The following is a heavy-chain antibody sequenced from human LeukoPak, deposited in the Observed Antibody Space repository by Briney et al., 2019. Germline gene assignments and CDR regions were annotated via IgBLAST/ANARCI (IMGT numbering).Heavy chain of an antibody. D-gene: IGHD3-16*01. Sequence: ASVKVSCKASGYTFTSYGINWVRQAPGQGLEWMGGILPASGAPNYAQKSQGRVTITADTFTSTAYMELNSLKSDDTAIYFCARNRFPHAWANFFFDFWGQGTLVTVSS. CDR1: GYTFTSYG. CDR3: ARNRFPHAWANFFFDF. J-gene: IGHJ4*02. CDR2: ILPASGAP. V-gene: IGHV1-18*01.